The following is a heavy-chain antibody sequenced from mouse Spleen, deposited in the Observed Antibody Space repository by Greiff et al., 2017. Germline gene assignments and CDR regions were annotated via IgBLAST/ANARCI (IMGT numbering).Heavy chain of an antibody. D-gene: IGHD2-14*01. CDR3: ARRYRYEGYYYAMDY. CDR1: GFTFSSYA. CDR2: ISSGGGNT. J-gene: IGHJ4*01. Sequence: EVQGVESGGGLVKRGGSLKLSCAASGFTFSSYAMSWVRQTPEKRLEWVATISSGGGNTYYPDSVKGRFTISRDNAKNTLYLQMSSLKSEDTAMYYCARRYRYEGYYYAMDYWGQGTSVTVSS. V-gene: IGHV5-9-3*01.